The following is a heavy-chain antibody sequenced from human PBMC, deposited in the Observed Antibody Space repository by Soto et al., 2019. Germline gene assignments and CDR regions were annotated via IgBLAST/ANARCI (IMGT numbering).Heavy chain of an antibody. V-gene: IGHV2-5*02. J-gene: IGHJ4*02. Sequence: QITLKESGPTLVKPTQTLTLTCTFSGFSLSTSGVGVGWIRQPPGKALEWLALIYWDGDQRYSPSLKSRLAITKDPSKSQLVLIITSMYHLDTATYYCAHSLQRLIGGRSSGKFDYWGQGTLVTVSS. CDR2: IYWDGDQ. CDR3: AHSLQRLIGGRSSGKFDY. D-gene: IGHD6-25*01. CDR1: GFSLSTSGVG.